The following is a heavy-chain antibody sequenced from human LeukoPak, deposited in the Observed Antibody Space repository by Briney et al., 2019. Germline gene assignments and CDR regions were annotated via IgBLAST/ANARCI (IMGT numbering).Heavy chain of an antibody. CDR3: ARAPRNDGWFDP. Sequence: SETLSLTCAVYGGSFSGYYWSWIRQPPGKGLECIGEINHSGSTNYNPSLKSRVTISVDTSKNQFSLKLSSVTAADTAVYYCARAPRNDGWFDPWGQGTLVTVSS. D-gene: IGHD1-1*01. J-gene: IGHJ5*02. CDR2: INHSGST. CDR1: GGSFSGYY. V-gene: IGHV4-34*01.